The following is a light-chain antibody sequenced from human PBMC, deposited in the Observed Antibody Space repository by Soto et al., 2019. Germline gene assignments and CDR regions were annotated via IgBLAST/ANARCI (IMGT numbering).Light chain of an antibody. J-gene: IGLJ2*01. V-gene: IGLV2-23*01. CDR2: EDT. CDR1: RGDVGPYNL. Sequence: QSALTQPASVSGSPGQSITISCIGTRGDVGPYNLVSWYQQHPDKAPKLIIYEDTKRPSGVSSRFSGSKSGNTASLTISGLQAEDAADYYCCSYAGSYTLIFGGGTKLTVL. CDR3: CSYAGSYTLI.